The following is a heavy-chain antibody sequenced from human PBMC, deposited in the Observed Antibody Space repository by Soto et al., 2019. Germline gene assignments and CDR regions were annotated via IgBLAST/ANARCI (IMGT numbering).Heavy chain of an antibody. J-gene: IGHJ4*02. CDR2: ISSSSSTI. Sequence: EVQLVESGGGLVQPGGSLRLSCAASGFTFSSYSMNWVRQAPGKGLEWVSYISSSSSTIYYADSVKGRFTISRDNAKNSLYLQMNSLRDEDTAVYYCAIGYDFWSGYYNFDYWGQGTLVTVSS. CDR1: GFTFSSYS. V-gene: IGHV3-48*02. CDR3: AIGYDFWSGYYNFDY. D-gene: IGHD3-3*01.